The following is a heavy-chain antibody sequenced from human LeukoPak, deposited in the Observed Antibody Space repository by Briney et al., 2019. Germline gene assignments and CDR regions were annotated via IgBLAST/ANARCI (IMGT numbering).Heavy chain of an antibody. Sequence: PSETLSLTCAVDAGSFSQYYLRWVRQPPGKGLEWIGEINHSGSSNYNPSLKSRVTISVDTSKNQFSLNLRSVTATDTAVYSWAAGGVFCTPISRALEWVDPWGQGTLVTVSS. CDR3: AAGGVFCTPISRALEWVDP. CDR1: AGSFSQYY. J-gene: IGHJ5*02. V-gene: IGHV4-34*01. D-gene: IGHD3-9*01. CDR2: INHSGSS.